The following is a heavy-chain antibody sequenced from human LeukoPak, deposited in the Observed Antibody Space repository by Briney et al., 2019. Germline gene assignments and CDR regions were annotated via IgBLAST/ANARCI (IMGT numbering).Heavy chain of an antibody. CDR2: ITSTSRYI. D-gene: IGHD2-15*01. J-gene: IGHJ4*02. CDR1: GFTFGPYT. V-gene: IGHV3-21*01. Sequence: GGSLRLSCVASGFTFGPYTMNWVRQAPGKGLEWVASITSTSRYIYYADSLKGRFTISRDNAKNSLYLQMNSLRAEDTAAYYCARDKWGGGSCYDYWGQGTLVTVSS. CDR3: ARDKWGGGSCYDY.